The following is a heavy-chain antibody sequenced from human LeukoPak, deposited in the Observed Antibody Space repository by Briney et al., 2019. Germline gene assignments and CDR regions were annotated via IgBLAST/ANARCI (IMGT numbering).Heavy chain of an antibody. CDR2: IFYSGST. CDR3: ARHDGSGSPLNYYYYGMDV. CDR1: GDSISRSSYY. V-gene: IGHV4-39*01. J-gene: IGHJ6*02. D-gene: IGHD3-10*01. Sequence: SETLSLTCTVSGDSISRSSYYWGWIRQPPGKGLEWIGSIFYSGSTYYNPSLKSRVSMSVDMSKNQFSLKLSSVTAADTAVYYCARHDGSGSPLNYYYYGMDVWGQGTTVTVSS.